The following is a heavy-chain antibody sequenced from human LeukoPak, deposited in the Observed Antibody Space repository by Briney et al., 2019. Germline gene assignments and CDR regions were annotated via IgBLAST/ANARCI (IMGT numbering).Heavy chain of an antibody. J-gene: IGHJ4*02. CDR2: ISWNSGSI. CDR3: AKAPATVTKYYFDY. V-gene: IGHV3-9*01. D-gene: IGHD4-17*01. Sequence: GGFLRLSCAASGFTFDDYAMHWVRQAPGKGLEWVSGISWNSGSIGYADSVKGRFTISRDNAKNSLYLQMNSLRAEDTALYYCAKAPATVTKYYFDYWGQGTLVTVSS. CDR1: GFTFDDYA.